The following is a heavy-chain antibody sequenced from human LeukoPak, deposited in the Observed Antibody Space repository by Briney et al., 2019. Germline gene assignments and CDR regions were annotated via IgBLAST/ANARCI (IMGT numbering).Heavy chain of an antibody. CDR1: GFSFSSHA. Sequence: GGSLRLSCAASGFSFSSHAMGWVRQAPGKGLEWISGTSGSGDRTYYADSVKGRFTISRDNSKNTLYLQMNSLRAEDTALYYCAKDFVGVLPETFDYWGQGTLVTVSS. CDR3: AKDFVGVLPETFDY. J-gene: IGHJ4*02. D-gene: IGHD1-26*01. CDR2: TSGSGDRT. V-gene: IGHV3-23*01.